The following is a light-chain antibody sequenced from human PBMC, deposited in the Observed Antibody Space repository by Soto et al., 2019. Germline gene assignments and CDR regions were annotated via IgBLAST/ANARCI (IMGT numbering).Light chain of an antibody. J-gene: IGLJ1*01. CDR1: SSDVGGYNY. CDR3: SSYANINTRACV. CDR2: EVS. V-gene: IGLV2-14*01. Sequence: QSVLNQPASVSGSPGQSITISCTGTSSDVGGYNYVSWYQQHPGKAPKLMIYEVSYRPSGVSDRFSGSKSGNTASLTISGLQAEDEAEYYCSSYANINTRACVFGTGTKVTVL.